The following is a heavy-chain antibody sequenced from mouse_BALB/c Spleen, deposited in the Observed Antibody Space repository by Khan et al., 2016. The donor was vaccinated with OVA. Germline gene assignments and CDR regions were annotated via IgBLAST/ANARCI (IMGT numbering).Heavy chain of an antibody. J-gene: IGHJ1*01. V-gene: IGHV5-17*02. D-gene: IGHD2-5*01. CDR2: MSSGSSTI. CDR3: AISGSNFHWYFDV. Sequence: EVELVESGGGLVQPGGSRKLSCAASGFTFSSFGMHWVRQAPKKGLEWVAYMSSGSSTIYYVDTVKGRFTISRDNPKNTLFLQMTSLRSEDTAMYYCAISGSNFHWYFDVWGAGTSVTVSS. CDR1: GFTFSSFG.